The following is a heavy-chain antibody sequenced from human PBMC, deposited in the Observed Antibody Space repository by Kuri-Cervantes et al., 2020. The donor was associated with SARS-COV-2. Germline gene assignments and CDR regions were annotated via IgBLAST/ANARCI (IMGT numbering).Heavy chain of an antibody. CDR2: ISYDGSNK. CDR1: GITFSSYA. CDR3: AKGPSESFGY. D-gene: IGHD3-10*01. Sequence: GESLKISCAASGITFSSYAMSWVRQALGKGLEWVAVISYDGSNKYYADSVKGRFTISRDNSKNTLYLQMNSLRAEDTAVYYCAKGPSESFGYWGQGTLVTVSS. V-gene: IGHV3-30*18. J-gene: IGHJ4*02.